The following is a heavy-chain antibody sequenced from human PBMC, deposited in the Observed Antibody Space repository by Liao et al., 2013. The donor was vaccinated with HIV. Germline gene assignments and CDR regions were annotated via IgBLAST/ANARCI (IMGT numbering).Heavy chain of an antibody. CDR1: GGSFSGYY. V-gene: IGHV4-59*10. J-gene: IGHJ4*02. CDR3: ARDRGAANSYYFDY. CDR2: IYTSGST. Sequence: QVQLQQWGAGLLKPSETLSLTCAVYGGSFSGYYWSWIRQPAGKGLEWIGRIYTSGSTNYNPSLKSRVTMSVDTSKNQFSLKLSSVTAADTAVYYCARDRGAANSYYFDYWGQGTLVTVSS. D-gene: IGHD6-25*01.